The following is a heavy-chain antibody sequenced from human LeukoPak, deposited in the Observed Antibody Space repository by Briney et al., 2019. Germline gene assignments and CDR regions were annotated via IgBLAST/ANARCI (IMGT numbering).Heavy chain of an antibody. CDR2: INHSGST. J-gene: IGHJ4*02. V-gene: IGHV4-34*01. CDR1: GGSFSGYY. Sequence: SETLSLTCAVYGGSFSGYYWSWIRQPPGKGLEWIGEINHSGSTNYNPSLKSRVTISVDTSKSQFSLKLSSVTAADTAVYYCARAEDYYGSAGLIDYWGQGTLVTVSS. CDR3: ARAEDYYGSAGLIDY. D-gene: IGHD3-10*01.